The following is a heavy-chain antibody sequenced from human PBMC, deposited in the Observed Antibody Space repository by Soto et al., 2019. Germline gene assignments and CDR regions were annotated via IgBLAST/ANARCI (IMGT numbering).Heavy chain of an antibody. CDR3: VTENQLLVGQRPGHQGNWLHP. V-gene: IGHV1-69*01. D-gene: IGHD2-2*01. J-gene: IGHJ5*02. CDR1: GGTFSR. Sequence: QVQLLQSGAEVKKPGSSVRVSCKASGGTFSRFNWARQAPGQGLEWIGGIITTFGTVNYAQKFDGRITISADESTKTSYMEVISMRSDDTAVYYCVTENQLLVGQRPGHQGNWLHPWGQGNLVTVST. CDR2: IITTFGTV.